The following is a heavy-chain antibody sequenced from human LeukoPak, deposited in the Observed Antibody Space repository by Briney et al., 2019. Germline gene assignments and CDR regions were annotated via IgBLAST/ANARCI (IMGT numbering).Heavy chain of an antibody. J-gene: IGHJ6*02. CDR3: ARLQAYSSGRYYDYYGMDV. Sequence: GESLKISCKGSGYSVTNYWIGWVRQMPGKGLEWMGIIYPGDSNSRYSPSFQGQVTISADKSISTAYLQWSSLKASDTAMYYCARLQAYSSGRYYDYYGMDVWGQGTTVTVSS. CDR1: GYSVTNYW. CDR2: IYPGDSNS. V-gene: IGHV5-51*01. D-gene: IGHD6-19*01.